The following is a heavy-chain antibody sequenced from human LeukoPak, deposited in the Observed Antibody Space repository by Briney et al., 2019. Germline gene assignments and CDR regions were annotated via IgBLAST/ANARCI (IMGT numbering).Heavy chain of an antibody. D-gene: IGHD6-25*01. CDR3: ARGHRAYNSACLFDS. CDR1: GFTFTTYT. V-gene: IGHV3-30*04. Sequence: GRSLRLSCAASGFTFTTYTMHWVRQARGKGLEWVAVISYDGSYKYYGESVRGRFTFCRDNSKNTLYMQMNSLRAEDTAVYYCARGHRAYNSACLFDSWGQGTLVTVSS. CDR2: ISYDGSYK. J-gene: IGHJ4*02.